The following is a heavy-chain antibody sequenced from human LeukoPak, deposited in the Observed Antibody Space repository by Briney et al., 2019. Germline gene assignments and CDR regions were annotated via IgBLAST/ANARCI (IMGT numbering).Heavy chain of an antibody. J-gene: IGHJ4*02. CDR3: ARAERIAAAGTSYYFDY. D-gene: IGHD6-13*01. CDR2: IYYTGSS. CDR1: GGSITNYY. Sequence: SETLSLTCTVSGGSITNYYWSWIRQPPGKGLEWIGYIYYTGSSNYNPSLKSRVTLSVDTSKNQFSLKLSSVTAADTAVYYCARAERIAAAGTSYYFDYWGQGTLVTVSS. V-gene: IGHV4-59*01.